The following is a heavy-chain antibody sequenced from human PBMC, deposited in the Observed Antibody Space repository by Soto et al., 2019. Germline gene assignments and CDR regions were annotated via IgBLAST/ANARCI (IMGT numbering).Heavy chain of an antibody. Sequence: QVQLVQSGAEVKKPGSSVKVSCKASGGTFSSYAISWVRQAPGQGLEWMGGIIPIFGTANYAQKFQGRVTITADESTSTAYMELSSLRCEDTAVYYCARGVLGYCSSTSCPNYYYYGMDVWGQGTTVTVSS. CDR2: IIPIFGTA. CDR3: ARGVLGYCSSTSCPNYYYYGMDV. CDR1: GGTFSSYA. V-gene: IGHV1-69*01. D-gene: IGHD2-2*01. J-gene: IGHJ6*02.